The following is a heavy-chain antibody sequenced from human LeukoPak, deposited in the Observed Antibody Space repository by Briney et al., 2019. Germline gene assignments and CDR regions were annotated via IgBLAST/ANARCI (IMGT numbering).Heavy chain of an antibody. J-gene: IGHJ4*02. CDR2: ISWNSGSI. D-gene: IGHD3-9*01. CDR3: AKGRGDWLLTPSDY. V-gene: IGHV3-9*01. CDR1: GFTFDDYA. Sequence: PGGSLRLSCAASGFTFDDYAMHWVRQAPGKGLEWVSGISWNSGSIGYADSVKGRFTISRDNAKNSLYLQMNSLRAEDTALYYCAKGRGDWLLTPSDYWGQGTLVTVSS.